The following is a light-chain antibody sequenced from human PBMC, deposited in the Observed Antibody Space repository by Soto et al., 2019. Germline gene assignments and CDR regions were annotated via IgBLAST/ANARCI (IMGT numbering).Light chain of an antibody. CDR3: QHYNNWPPWT. CDR1: QTVSIR. V-gene: IGKV3-15*01. Sequence: EIIMTQSPDILSLSPGERATLSCRASQTVSIRLAWYQQKPGQAPRLLIHDASTRATGVPARFSGSGSGTEFTLTISGLQAEDFAIYYCQHYNNWPPWTFGQGTKVDIK. CDR2: DAS. J-gene: IGKJ1*01.